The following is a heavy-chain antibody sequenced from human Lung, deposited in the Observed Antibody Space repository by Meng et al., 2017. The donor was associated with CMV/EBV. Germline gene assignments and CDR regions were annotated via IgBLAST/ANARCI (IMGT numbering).Heavy chain of an antibody. D-gene: IGHD3-22*01. J-gene: IGHJ4*02. V-gene: IGHV1-3*01. CDR2: INAGNGNT. CDR3: ARAGYGSSGYYPQPFDY. CDR1: GYTLTSYA. Sequence: QVQFGQSGGEVKKPWASVKVSCTASGYTLTSYAMHWVRQAPGQRLEWMGWINAGNGNTKYSQRFQGRVTITRDTSASTAYMELSSLRSEDTTVYYCARAGYGSSGYYPQPFDYWGQGTLVTVSS.